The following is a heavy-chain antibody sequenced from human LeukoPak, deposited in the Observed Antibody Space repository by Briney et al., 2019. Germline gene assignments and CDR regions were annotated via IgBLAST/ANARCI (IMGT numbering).Heavy chain of an antibody. CDR3: ARRRSGVFDY. V-gene: IGHV4-59*08. Sequence: PSETLSLTCTVSGGSISSYYWSWIRQPPGKGLEWIAYIYYSGSTKYHPSLKSRVNTSLDTSKNQFSLNLTSVTAADTAVYYCARRRSGVFDYWGQGTLVTVSS. CDR2: IYYSGST. CDR1: GGSISSYY. D-gene: IGHD2-8*01. J-gene: IGHJ4*02.